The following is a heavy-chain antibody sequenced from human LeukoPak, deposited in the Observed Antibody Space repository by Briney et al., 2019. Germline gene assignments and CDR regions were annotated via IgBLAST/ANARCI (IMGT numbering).Heavy chain of an antibody. CDR2: ISSSGDTI. J-gene: IGHJ4*02. Sequence: GGSLRLSCAASGFTFSSFEMNWVRQAPGKGLEWVSHISSSGDTIFYADSMKGRFTISRDNAKNSLYLQMNSLRAEDTAVYYCARNVNYDILTGYYTNSHFDYWGQGTLVTVSS. CDR3: ARNVNYDILTGYYTNSHFDY. D-gene: IGHD3-9*01. V-gene: IGHV3-48*03. CDR1: GFTFSSFE.